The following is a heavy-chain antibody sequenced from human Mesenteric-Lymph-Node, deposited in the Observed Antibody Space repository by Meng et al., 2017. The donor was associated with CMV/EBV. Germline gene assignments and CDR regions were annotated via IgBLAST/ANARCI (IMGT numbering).Heavy chain of an antibody. CDR2: IKQDGSEK. J-gene: IGHJ4*02. CDR1: GFTFSSYW. Sequence: GGSLRLSCAASGFTFSSYWMSWVRQAPGKGLEWVANIKQDGSEKYYVDSVKGRFTISRDNAKNSLYLQMNSLRAEDTALYYCARVGDAYCGGDCYVDYWGQGTLVTVSS. V-gene: IGHV3-7*03. D-gene: IGHD2-21*01. CDR3: ARVGDAYCGGDCYVDY.